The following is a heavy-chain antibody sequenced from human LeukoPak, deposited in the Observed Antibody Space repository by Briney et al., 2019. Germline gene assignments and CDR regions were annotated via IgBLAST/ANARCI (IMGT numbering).Heavy chain of an antibody. CDR2: ISSNGRTI. Sequence: GGSLRLSCAASGFTFSSYEMNWVRQAPGEGLEWVSYISSNGRTIYDADSVKGRFTISRDNARNSLYLQMNSLRAEDTAVYYCARDGYYGSGNYFDYWGQGALVTVSS. D-gene: IGHD3-10*01. J-gene: IGHJ4*02. CDR3: ARDGYYGSGNYFDY. CDR1: GFTFSSYE. V-gene: IGHV3-48*03.